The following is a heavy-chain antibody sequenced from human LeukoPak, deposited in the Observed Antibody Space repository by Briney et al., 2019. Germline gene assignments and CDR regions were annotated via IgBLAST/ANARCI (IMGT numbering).Heavy chain of an antibody. V-gene: IGHV3-48*03. CDR1: GFTFSSYE. CDR3: ARDKRGTVGVNDACDI. CDR2: ISSSGITL. Sequence: PGGSLRLSCAASGFTFSSYEMNWVRQAPGKGLEWVSYISSSGITLYNADSVKGRFTISRDNAKNSLYLQMNSLRAEDTAVYYCARDKRGTVGVNDACDIWGQGARVGVSS. J-gene: IGHJ3*02. D-gene: IGHD1-26*01.